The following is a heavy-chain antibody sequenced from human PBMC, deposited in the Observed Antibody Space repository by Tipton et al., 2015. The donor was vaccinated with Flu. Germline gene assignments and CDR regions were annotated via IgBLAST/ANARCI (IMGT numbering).Heavy chain of an antibody. J-gene: IGHJ6*02. V-gene: IGHV1-69*09. D-gene: IGHD6-13*01. CDR2: IIPILGIA. Sequence: QVQLVQSGPEVKKPGSSVKVSCKASGGTFSSYAISWVRQAPGQGLEWMGGIIPILGIANYAQKFQGRVTITADKSTSTAYMELSSLRSEDTAVYYCARGSLAAAGTGYYYGMDVWGQGTTVTVSS. CDR1: GGTFSSYA. CDR3: ARGSLAAAGTGYYYGMDV.